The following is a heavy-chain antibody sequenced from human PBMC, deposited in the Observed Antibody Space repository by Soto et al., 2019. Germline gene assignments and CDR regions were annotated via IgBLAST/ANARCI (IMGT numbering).Heavy chain of an antibody. V-gene: IGHV4-61*08. CDR1: GGSVSGGGYY. D-gene: IGHD6-13*01. CDR3: ARSWIAAAYYYFDY. Sequence: SETLSVTCTVSGGSVSGGGYYWSWIQQPPGKGLEWIGYIYYSGSTNYNPSLKSRVTISVDTSKNQFSLKLSSVTAADTAVYYCARSWIAAAYYYFDYWGQGTLVTVSS. J-gene: IGHJ4*02. CDR2: IYYSGST.